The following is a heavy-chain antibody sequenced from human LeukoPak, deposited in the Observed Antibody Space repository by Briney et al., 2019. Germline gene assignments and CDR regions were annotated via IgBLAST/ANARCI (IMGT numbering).Heavy chain of an antibody. CDR1: GFTFSSYA. CDR2: ISGSSGST. D-gene: IGHD3-9*01. V-gene: IGHV3-23*01. J-gene: IGHJ4*02. Sequence: PGGSLRLSCAASGFTFSSYAMSWVRQAPGKGLEWVSAISGSSGSTYYVDSVKGRFTISRDNSKNTLYLQMNSLRAEDTAVYYCAKDYDILTGSEYWGQGTLVTVSS. CDR3: AKDYDILTGSEY.